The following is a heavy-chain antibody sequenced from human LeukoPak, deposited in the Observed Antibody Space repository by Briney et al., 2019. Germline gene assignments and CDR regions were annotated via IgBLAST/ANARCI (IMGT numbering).Heavy chain of an antibody. V-gene: IGHV3-30*18. D-gene: IGHD2-2*01. J-gene: IGHJ3*02. Sequence: GSLILSCAASGFTFSSYGMHWVRQAPGKGLEWVAVISYDGSNKYYADSVKGRFTISRDNSKNTLYLQMNSLRAEDTAVYYCAKEGDIVVVPAAIGAFDIWGQGTMVTVSS. CDR2: ISYDGSNK. CDR1: GFTFSSYG. CDR3: AKEGDIVVVPAAIGAFDI.